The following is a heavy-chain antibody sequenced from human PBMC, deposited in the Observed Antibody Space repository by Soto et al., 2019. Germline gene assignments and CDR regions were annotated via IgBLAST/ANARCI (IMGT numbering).Heavy chain of an antibody. CDR1: GGSFSGYY. V-gene: IGHV4-34*01. J-gene: IGHJ4*02. CDR2: INHSGST. D-gene: IGHD3-22*01. CDR3: VKGEFYYDSSAYYPFDS. Sequence: SETLSLTCAVYGGSFSGYYWSWIRQPPGKGLEWIGEINHSGSTNYNPSLKSRVTISVDTSRNTQYLQMSSLRADDTAVYYCVKGEFYYDSSAYYPFDSWGQGTLVTVSS.